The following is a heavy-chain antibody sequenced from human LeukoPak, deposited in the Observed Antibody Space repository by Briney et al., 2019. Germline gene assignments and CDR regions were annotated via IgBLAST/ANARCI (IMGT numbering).Heavy chain of an antibody. J-gene: IGHJ4*02. CDR3: ARKGCSSTSCLDF. V-gene: IGHV1-8*01. CDR1: GYSFTNND. CDR2: MNPNSGNT. Sequence: ASVKVSCKASGYSFTNNDINSVRQAIRRGLERRGWMNPNSGNTGFAQRFQGRLTLTRDTSMSTAYMELSSLRSEDTAVYYCARKGCSSTSCLDFWAQGTLVIVSS. D-gene: IGHD2-2*01.